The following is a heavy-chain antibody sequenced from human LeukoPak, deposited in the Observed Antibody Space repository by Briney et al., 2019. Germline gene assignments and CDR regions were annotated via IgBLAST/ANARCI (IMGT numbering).Heavy chain of an antibody. V-gene: IGHV4-59*01. CDR1: GDSISNYY. CDR3: AIRDTTGVFDY. CDR2: ISYSGST. D-gene: IGHD2-8*01. Sequence: SETLSLTCTVSGDSISNYYWNWIRQPPGKGLEWIGYISYSGSTNYNPSLKSRVTISVDTSKNRFSLKLSSVTAADTAVYYCAIRDTTGVFDYWGQGTLVTVSS. J-gene: IGHJ4*02.